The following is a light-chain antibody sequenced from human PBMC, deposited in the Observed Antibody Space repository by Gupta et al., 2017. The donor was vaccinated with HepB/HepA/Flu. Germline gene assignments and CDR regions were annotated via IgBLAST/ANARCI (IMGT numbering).Light chain of an antibody. CDR3: METLQTPFS. V-gene: IGKV2-28*01. CDR1: QSLLHSNGYNY. J-gene: IGKJ3*01. CDR2: LGS. Sequence: DIVMTQSPLSLPVTPGEPASISCRSSQSLLHSNGYNYLDWYLQKSGQSPQLLIYLGSNRASGVPDRFSGSGSGTDFTLKISRVEAEDVGAYYCMETLQTPFSFGPGTKVDIK.